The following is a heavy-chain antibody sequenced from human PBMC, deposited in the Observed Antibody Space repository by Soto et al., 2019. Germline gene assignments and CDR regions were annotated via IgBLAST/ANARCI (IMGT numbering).Heavy chain of an antibody. CDR1: GYTFTTHA. Sequence: GASVKVSCQASGYTFTTHAISWVRQAPGQGLEWMGWISTYNGHTNYAQKFQGRVTMTTDTSTSTAYMELRSLRSDDSAVYYCARPVTGSGSFWDFWGQGTMVTVSS. D-gene: IGHD3-22*01. V-gene: IGHV1-18*01. CDR3: ARPVTGSGSFWDF. CDR2: ISTYNGHT. J-gene: IGHJ4*02.